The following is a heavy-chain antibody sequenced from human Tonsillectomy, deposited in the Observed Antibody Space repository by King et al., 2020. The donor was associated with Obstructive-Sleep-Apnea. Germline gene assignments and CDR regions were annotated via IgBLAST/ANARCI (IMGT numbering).Heavy chain of an antibody. J-gene: IGHJ4*02. CDR3: AKGDTFPYYYGSGTLLDY. CDR1: GFTFSSYA. CDR2: ISGSGGST. Sequence: VQLVESGGGLVQPGGSLRLSCAASGFTFSSYAMSWVRQAPGKGLEWVSAISGSGGSTYYADSVKGRFTISRDNSKNTLYLQMNSLRAEDTAVYYCAKGDTFPYYYGSGTLLDYWGQGTLVTVSS. D-gene: IGHD3-10*01. V-gene: IGHV3-23*04.